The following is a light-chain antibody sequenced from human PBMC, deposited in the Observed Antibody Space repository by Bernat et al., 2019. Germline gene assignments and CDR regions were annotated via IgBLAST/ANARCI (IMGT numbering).Light chain of an antibody. J-gene: IGLJ2*01. CDR3: VSADWSGTSLV. V-gene: IGLV3-25*03. Sequence: SYEVTQPPSVSVPPGQTARITCSGDAVPQHYVDWYQQKSGKAPVAVMFKDTERPAGIPERFSGSSSATVVRLTISGVLAEDEADYYCVSADWSGTSLVFGGGTKLTVL. CDR2: KDT. CDR1: AVPQHY.